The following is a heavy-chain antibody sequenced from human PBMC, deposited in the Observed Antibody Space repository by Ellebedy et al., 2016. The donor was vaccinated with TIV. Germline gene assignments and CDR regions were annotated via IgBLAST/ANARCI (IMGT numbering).Heavy chain of an antibody. CDR2: IKSITDGGTA. J-gene: IGHJ4*02. D-gene: IGHD3-10*01. Sequence: PGGSLRLSCAASGFTFSDAWMHWVRQVPGKGLEWVGRIKSITDGGTADYAAPVKGRFSISRDDSKNSLVLQVNSLKTEDTAVYYCTTPDGISGNYYKRPFHHWGQGTLVTVSS. V-gene: IGHV3-15*07. CDR3: TTPDGISGNYYKRPFHH. CDR1: GFTFSDAW.